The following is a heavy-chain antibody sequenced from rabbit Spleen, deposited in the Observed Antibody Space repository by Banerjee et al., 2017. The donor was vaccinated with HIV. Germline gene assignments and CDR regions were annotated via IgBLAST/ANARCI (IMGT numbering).Heavy chain of an antibody. Sequence: QSLEESGGDLVKPWASLTLTCTASGFSFSSNYYINWVRQAPGKGLDWIACIYGGNSGSPHSASWAKDRFTIAKTSSTTVTLQLTSLQATDTAAYFCARDSYDEYGDYWGSYDFNLWGPGTLVTVS. J-gene: IGHJ4*01. V-gene: IGHV1S40*01. CDR2: IYGGNSGSP. CDR1: GFSFSSNYY. CDR3: ARDSYDEYGDYWGSYDFNL. D-gene: IGHD2-1*01.